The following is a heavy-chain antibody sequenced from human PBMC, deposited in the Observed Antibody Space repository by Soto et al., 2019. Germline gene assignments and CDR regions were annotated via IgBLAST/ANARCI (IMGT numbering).Heavy chain of an antibody. CDR2: ISSTTNYI. J-gene: IGHJ4*02. CDR3: ARESEDLTSNFDY. V-gene: IGHV3-21*06. CDR1: GFTFTRYS. Sequence: GRSLRLSCAASGFTFTRYSMNWVRQAPGKGLEWVSSISSTTNYIFYGDSMKGRFTISRDNAKNSLYLEMNSLRAEDTAVYCCARESEDLTSNFDYWGQGTLVTVSS.